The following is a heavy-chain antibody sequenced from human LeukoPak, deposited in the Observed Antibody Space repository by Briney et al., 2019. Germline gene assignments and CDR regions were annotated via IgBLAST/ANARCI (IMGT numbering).Heavy chain of an antibody. V-gene: IGHV3-48*01. D-gene: IGHD2-8*01. J-gene: IGHJ4*02. CDR3: ARVQAGKWDFDY. Sequence: GGSLRLSCAASGFAFNTYSMNWVRQAPGKGLEWVSYIRSDSSIIYYADSVKGRFTMSRDNGKNSLYLQMNSLRVEDTAVHFCARVQAGKWDFDYWGKGTLVTVSS. CDR2: IRSDSSII. CDR1: GFAFNTYS.